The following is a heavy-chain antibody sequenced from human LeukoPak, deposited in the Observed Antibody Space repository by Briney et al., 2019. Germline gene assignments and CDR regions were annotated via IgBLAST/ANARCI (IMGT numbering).Heavy chain of an antibody. CDR3: AGVYVEGGAIAFDY. D-gene: IGHD3-16*02. Sequence: PSETLSLTCTVSGGSISSSSYYWGWIRQPPGKGLEWIGSIYYSGSTYYNPSLKSRVTISVDTSKNQFSLKLSSVTAADTAVYYCAGVYVEGGAIAFDYWDQGTLVTVSS. CDR1: GGSISSSSYY. CDR2: IYYSGST. V-gene: IGHV4-39*07. J-gene: IGHJ4*02.